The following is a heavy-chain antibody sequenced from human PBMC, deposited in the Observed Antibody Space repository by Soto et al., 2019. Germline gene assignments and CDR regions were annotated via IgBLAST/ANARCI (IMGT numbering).Heavy chain of an antibody. CDR3: ATPSRFDYYYYGVDV. D-gene: IGHD3-16*01. CDR1: GFTFRSYA. V-gene: IGHV3-30-3*01. Sequence: QVQLVESGGGVVQPGRSLRLSCAASGFTFRSYAFHWVRQAPGKGLEWVAVISYDGNKKYYGDSVKGRFTISRDNSKNTLYLQMNSLRAEDTAVYYCATPSRFDYYYYGVDVWGQGTTVTVSS. CDR2: ISYDGNKK. J-gene: IGHJ6*02.